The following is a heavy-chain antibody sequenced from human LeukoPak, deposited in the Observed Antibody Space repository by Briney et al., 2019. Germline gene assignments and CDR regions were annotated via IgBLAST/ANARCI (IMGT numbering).Heavy chain of an antibody. CDR2: MNPNSGNT. V-gene: IGHV1-8*02. CDR3: TRGSSGRRDN. D-gene: IGHD6-19*01. J-gene: IGHJ4*02. Sequence: ASPKVSCKHSGYTFTFCDTNCVRHGPEQGLEWMGWMNPNSGNTGYGQSFQGRITMTRDISIGTAYMELSNLTSEDTAIYYCTRGSSGRRDNWGQGTLVTVSA. CDR1: GYTFTFCD.